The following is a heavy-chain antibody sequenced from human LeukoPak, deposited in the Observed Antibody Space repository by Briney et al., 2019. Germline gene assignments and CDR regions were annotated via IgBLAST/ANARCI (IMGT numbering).Heavy chain of an antibody. CDR3: ARGGLSIMGY. CDR2: ISSSGSTK. CDR1: GFSFNTAW. Sequence: PGGSLRLSCAASGFSFNTAWMNWVRQAPGKGLEWVSYISSSGSTKYYADSVKGRFTISRDNARNSLYLQMNSLRAEDTAVYFCARGGLSIMGYWGQGTLVTVSS. V-gene: IGHV3-48*01. J-gene: IGHJ4*02. D-gene: IGHD2/OR15-2a*01.